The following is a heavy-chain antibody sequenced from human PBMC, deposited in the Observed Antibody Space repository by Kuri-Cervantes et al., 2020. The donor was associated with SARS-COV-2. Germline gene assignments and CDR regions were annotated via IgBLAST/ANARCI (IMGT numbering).Heavy chain of an antibody. V-gene: IGHV3-30-3*01. CDR2: ISYDGSNK. CDR1: GFTFSSYG. CDR3: ASQYCSGGCCYSGYYYGMDV. Sequence: GGSLRLSCAASGFTFSSYGMHWVRQAPGKGLEWVAVISYDGSNKYYADSVKGRFTISRDNSKNTLYLQMNSLRAEDTAVYYCASQYCSGGCCYSGYYYGMDVWGQGTTVTVSS. D-gene: IGHD2-15*01. J-gene: IGHJ6*02.